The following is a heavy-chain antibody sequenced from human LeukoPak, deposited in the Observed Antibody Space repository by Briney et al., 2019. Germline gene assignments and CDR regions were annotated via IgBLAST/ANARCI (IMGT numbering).Heavy chain of an antibody. CDR3: ARAYSSSRAVYYFDY. V-gene: IGHV3-33*01. Sequence: PGGSLRLSCAASGFTFSSYGMHWVRQAPGKGLEWVAVIWYDGSNKYYADSVKGRFTISRDNSKNTLYLQMNSLRAEDTAVYYCARAYSSSRAVYYFDYWGQGTLVTVSS. J-gene: IGHJ4*02. CDR2: IWYDGSNK. CDR1: GFTFSSYG. D-gene: IGHD6-13*01.